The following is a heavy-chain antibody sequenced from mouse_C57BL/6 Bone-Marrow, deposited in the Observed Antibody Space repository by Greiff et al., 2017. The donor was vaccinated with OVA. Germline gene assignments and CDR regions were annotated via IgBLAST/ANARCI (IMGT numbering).Heavy chain of an antibody. V-gene: IGHV14-2*01. Sequence: EVQLQQPGAELVKPGASVKLSCKASGYTFTSYWMHWVKQRPGRGLEWIGRIDPEDGETKYAPKFQGKATITADTSSNTAYLQLSSLTSEDTAVYYCARGLYYGSSYGFAYWGQGTLVTVSA. CDR2: IDPEDGET. D-gene: IGHD1-1*01. CDR1: GYTFTSYW. CDR3: ARGLYYGSSYGFAY. J-gene: IGHJ3*01.